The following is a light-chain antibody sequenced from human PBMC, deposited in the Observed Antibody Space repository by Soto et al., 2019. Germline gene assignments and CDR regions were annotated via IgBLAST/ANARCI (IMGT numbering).Light chain of an antibody. CDR3: QQYDTSPPGT. J-gene: IGKJ5*01. V-gene: IGKV3-20*01. Sequence: EIVLTQSPDTLSLSPGERATLSCRASQSVSSSYLAWYQQKPGQAPRLLIYGASSRATGIPDRFSGSGSGTDFTLTISRLEPEDLAVYFCQQYDTSPPGTFGQGTRLEIK. CDR1: QSVSSSY. CDR2: GAS.